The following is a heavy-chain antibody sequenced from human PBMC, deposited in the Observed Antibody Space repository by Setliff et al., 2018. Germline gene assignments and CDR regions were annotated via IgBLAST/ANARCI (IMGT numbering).Heavy chain of an antibody. J-gene: IGHJ4*02. Sequence: ASVKVSCKASGYTFTSYAMNWVRQAPGQGLEWMGWISVYNGKTKYAQKFQGRVTMTTDTSTRTAYMEVTSLRSDDTAAYYCATEKFPGDWGDYWGQGTLVTVSS. V-gene: IGHV1-18*01. D-gene: IGHD2-21*01. CDR3: ATEKFPGDWGDY. CDR1: GYTFTSYA. CDR2: ISVYNGKT.